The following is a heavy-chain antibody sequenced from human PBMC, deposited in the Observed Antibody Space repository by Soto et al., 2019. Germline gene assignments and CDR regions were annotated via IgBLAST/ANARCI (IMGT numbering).Heavy chain of an antibody. CDR1: GGSFSGYY. Sequence: SETLSLTCAVYGGSFSGYYWTWIRQPPGKGLECIGEINHSGTINFNPSLKSRLTISLDTSKKHFSLKLSSVTDADTAAYYCARADRTLVTSYSLDVWGQGTTVTVSS. J-gene: IGHJ6*02. V-gene: IGHV4-34*01. CDR2: INHSGTI. CDR3: ARADRTLVTSYSLDV. D-gene: IGHD2-21*02.